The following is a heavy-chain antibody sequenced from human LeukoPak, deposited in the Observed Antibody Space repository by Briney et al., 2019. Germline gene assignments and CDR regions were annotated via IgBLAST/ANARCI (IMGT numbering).Heavy chain of an antibody. V-gene: IGHV1-46*01. CDR3: ARDVPPGYSSGWYSFPFDY. J-gene: IGHJ4*02. Sequence: ASVKVSYKASGYTFTSYYMHWVRQAPGQGLEWMAIIKPSGGSTSYAQKFQGRVTMTRDTSTSTVYMELSSLRSEDTAVYYCARDVPPGYSSGWYSFPFDYWGQGTLVTVSS. D-gene: IGHD6-19*01. CDR2: IKPSGGST. CDR1: GYTFTSYY.